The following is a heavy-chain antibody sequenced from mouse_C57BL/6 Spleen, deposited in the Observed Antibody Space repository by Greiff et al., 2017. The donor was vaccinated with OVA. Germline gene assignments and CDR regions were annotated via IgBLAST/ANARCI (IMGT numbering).Heavy chain of an antibody. D-gene: IGHD1-1*01. V-gene: IGHV14-2*01. J-gene: IGHJ1*03. CDR3: ARGDGRYFDV. CDR1: GFNITDYY. Sequence: EVQLVESGAELVKPGASVKLSCTASGFNITDYYMHWVKQRTEQGLEWIGRIDPEDGETTYAPKFQGKATITADTSSNTAYLQLSSLTSEDTAVYYCARGDGRYFDVWGTGTTVTVSS. CDR2: IDPEDGET.